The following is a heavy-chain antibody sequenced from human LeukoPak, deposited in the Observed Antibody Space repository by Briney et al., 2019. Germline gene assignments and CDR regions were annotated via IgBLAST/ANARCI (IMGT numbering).Heavy chain of an antibody. V-gene: IGHV3-NL1*01. Sequence: PGGSLRLSCAASGFTFSSYGMHWVRQAPGKGLEWVSLISTSSRTHYADSMKGRFTISRDNSRNTLYLQINSLRAEDTAVYYCAKDLDSTGSWPPEYFQHWGQGSLVTVSS. D-gene: IGHD3-22*01. CDR3: AKDLDSTGSWPPEYFQH. J-gene: IGHJ1*01. CDR2: ISTSSRT. CDR1: GFTFSSYG.